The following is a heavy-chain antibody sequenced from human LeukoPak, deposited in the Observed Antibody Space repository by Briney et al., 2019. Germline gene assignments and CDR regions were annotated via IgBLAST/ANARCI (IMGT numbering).Heavy chain of an antibody. D-gene: IGHD3-22*01. J-gene: IGHJ4*02. CDR1: GGSISSGDYY. Sequence: SETLSLTCTVSGGSISSGDYYWSWIRQPPGKGLEWIGYIYYSGSTYYNPSLKSRVTISVDTSKNQFSLKLSSVTAADTAVYYCARVTIYYYDSSGSDFGYWGQGTLVTVSS. V-gene: IGHV4-30-4*01. CDR2: IYYSGST. CDR3: ARVTIYYYDSSGSDFGY.